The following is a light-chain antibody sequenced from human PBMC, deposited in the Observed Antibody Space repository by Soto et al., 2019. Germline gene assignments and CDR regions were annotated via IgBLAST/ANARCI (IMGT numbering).Light chain of an antibody. CDR3: QQGDSYPIT. V-gene: IGKV1-12*01. CDR1: QYISTW. J-gene: IGKJ5*01. Sequence: IQMTQSPSSVSASVGDRVTITCRASQYISTWLAWYQQKPGTVPKLLIYAASSLQGGVPSRFSGSGAGTEFTLTINSLQPEDFGTYYCQQGDSYPITFGQGTRLEIK. CDR2: AAS.